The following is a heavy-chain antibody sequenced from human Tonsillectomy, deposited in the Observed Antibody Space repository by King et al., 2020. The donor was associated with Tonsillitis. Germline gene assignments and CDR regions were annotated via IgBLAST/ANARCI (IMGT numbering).Heavy chain of an antibody. Sequence: VQLEESGGGLVQPGGSLRLSCAASGFTFSNYAMHWVRQAPGKGLEYVSAISSNGGSTYYANSVKGRFTISRDNSKNTLYLQMGSLRAEDMAVYYCASIEYDFWSGYPAWGQGTLVTVSS. D-gene: IGHD3-3*01. V-gene: IGHV3-64*01. CDR3: ASIEYDFWSGYPA. CDR2: ISSNGGST. CDR1: GFTFSNYA. J-gene: IGHJ5*02.